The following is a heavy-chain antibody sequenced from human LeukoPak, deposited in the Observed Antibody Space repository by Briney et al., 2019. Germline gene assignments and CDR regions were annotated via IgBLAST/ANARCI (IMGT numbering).Heavy chain of an antibody. Sequence: EASVKVSCKVSGYTFSGTSWYLYWLRQAPGQGLECMGWIYPNNGATAYAQKFQGRGAMTRDTSITTAYMELSRLRPDDPAVYYWARDGPAQMVDFDYWGQGTLVTVSS. J-gene: IGHJ4*02. CDR3: ARDGPAQMVDFDY. D-gene: IGHD3-10*01. CDR2: IYPNNGAT. CDR1: GYTFSGTSWY. V-gene: IGHV1-2*02.